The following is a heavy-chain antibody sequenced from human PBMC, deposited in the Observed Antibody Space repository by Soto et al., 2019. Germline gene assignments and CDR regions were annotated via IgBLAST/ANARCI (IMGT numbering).Heavy chain of an antibody. CDR1: GYTFSSYG. Sequence: QIQLVQSGGEVKKPGASVKVSCKASGYTFSSYGISWVRQAPGQGLEWLGWFNTYTGNTYYAQDFLGRVTLTTDTSTSTADMELRSLRSDDTAVYYCARDGGSVTIFFDFWGQGTLVTVSP. CDR2: FNTYTGNT. J-gene: IGHJ4*02. CDR3: ARDGGSVTIFFDF. D-gene: IGHD4-17*01. V-gene: IGHV1-18*01.